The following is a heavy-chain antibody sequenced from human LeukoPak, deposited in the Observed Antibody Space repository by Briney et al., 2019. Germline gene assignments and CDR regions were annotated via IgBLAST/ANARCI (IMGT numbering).Heavy chain of an antibody. D-gene: IGHD6-19*01. V-gene: IGHV3-33*01. Sequence: AGRSLRLSCAASGFTFSSYGMHWVRQAPGKGLEWVAVIWYDGSNKYYADSVKGRLTISRDNSKNTLYLQMNSLRAEDTAVYYCARVGYSSGWYYFDYWGQGTLVTVSS. CDR1: GFTFSSYG. CDR2: IWYDGSNK. J-gene: IGHJ4*02. CDR3: ARVGYSSGWYYFDY.